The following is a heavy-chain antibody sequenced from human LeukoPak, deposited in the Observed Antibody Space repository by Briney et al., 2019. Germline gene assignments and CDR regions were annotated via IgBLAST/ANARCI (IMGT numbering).Heavy chain of an antibody. CDR2: IFHSGNT. D-gene: IGHD6-19*01. V-gene: IGHV4-59*01. CDR3: ARVGSWYYFDY. J-gene: IGHJ4*02. CDR1: SGSISSYY. Sequence: SETLSLTCTVSSGSISSYYWSWIRQPPGKGLEWIGYIFHSGNTNYSPSLKSRVTISIDTSRNQFSLKLSSVTAADTAVYYCARVGSWYYFDYWGQGTLVTVSS.